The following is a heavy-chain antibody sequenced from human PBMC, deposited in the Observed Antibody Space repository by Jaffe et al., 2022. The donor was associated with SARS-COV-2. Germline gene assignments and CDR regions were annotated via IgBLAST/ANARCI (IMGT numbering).Heavy chain of an antibody. CDR3: VRAQTALTFYGMDV. J-gene: IGHJ6*02. V-gene: IGHV3-74*01. Sequence: EVQLVESGGGLVQPGGSLRLTCAASGFTFSTYWMHWVRQAPGKGLVWVSRISGDESSTSYADAVKGRFTISRDNAKNTLYLQMNSLRAEDTAVYYCVRAQTALTFYGMDVWGQGTTVTVSS. CDR2: ISGDESST. CDR1: GFTFSTYW. D-gene: IGHD4-17*01.